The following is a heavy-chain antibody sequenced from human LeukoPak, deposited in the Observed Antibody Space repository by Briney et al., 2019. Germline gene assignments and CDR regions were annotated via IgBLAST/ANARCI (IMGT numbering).Heavy chain of an antibody. CDR2: ISTYNGDT. D-gene: IGHD6-13*01. Sequence: ASVKVSCKASGYTFTGYYMHWVRQAPGQGLEWMGWISTYNGDTNYAQKLQDRVTMTTDTSTSTAYMDLRSLRSDDTAIYYCARTSRIAAAGVADSWGQGTLVTVSS. CDR3: ARTSRIAAAGVADS. V-gene: IGHV1-18*04. J-gene: IGHJ4*02. CDR1: GYTFTGYY.